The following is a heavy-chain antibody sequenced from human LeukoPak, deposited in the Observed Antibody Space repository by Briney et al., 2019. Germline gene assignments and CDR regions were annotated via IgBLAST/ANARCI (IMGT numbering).Heavy chain of an antibody. Sequence: PGGSLRLSCAASGFTFSSYWMSWVRQAPGKGLEWVANIKQDGSEKYYVDSVKGRFTISRDNAKNSLYLRMNSLRAEDTAVYYCARDWYYYDSSGYSLFDYWGQGTLVTVSS. D-gene: IGHD3-22*01. V-gene: IGHV3-7*01. CDR2: IKQDGSEK. CDR3: ARDWYYYDSSGYSLFDY. CDR1: GFTFSSYW. J-gene: IGHJ4*02.